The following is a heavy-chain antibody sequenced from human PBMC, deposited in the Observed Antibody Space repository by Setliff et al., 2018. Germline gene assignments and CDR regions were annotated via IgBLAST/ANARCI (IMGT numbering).Heavy chain of an antibody. V-gene: IGHV3-11*01. CDR1: AFTFKNYW. CDR3: STKGVPGT. D-gene: IGHD1-1*01. CDR2: ISRGATTT. Sequence: PGGSLRLSCAASAFTFKNYWMSWVRQAPGKGLEWVAYISRGATTTYYTDSVKGRFTISRDDGKNSLYLQMNSLRAEDTAVYYCSTKGVPGTGGQGTRVTVSS. J-gene: IGHJ4*02.